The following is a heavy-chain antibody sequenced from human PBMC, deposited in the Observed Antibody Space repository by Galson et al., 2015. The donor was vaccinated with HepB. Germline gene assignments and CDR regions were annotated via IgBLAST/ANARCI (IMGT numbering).Heavy chain of an antibody. V-gene: IGHV3-30*18. CDR1: GFTFSSYG. CDR3: AKDRRGGQLWSGFFDY. CDR2: ISYDGSNK. Sequence: SLRLSCAASGFTFSSYGMHWVRQAPGKGLEWVAVISYDGSNKYYADSVKGRFTISRDNSKNTLYLQMNSLRAEDTAVYYCAKDRRGGQLWSGFFDYWGQGTLVTVSS. J-gene: IGHJ4*02. D-gene: IGHD5-18*01.